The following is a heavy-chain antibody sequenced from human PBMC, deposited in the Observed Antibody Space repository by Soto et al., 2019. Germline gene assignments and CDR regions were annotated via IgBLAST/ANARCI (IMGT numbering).Heavy chain of an antibody. Sequence: EVQLVESGGRLVQPGGSLRLSCAASGFTFSAFWMTWVRQAPGKGLEWVVNIREDGSVKDYADSVKGRFTISRDNAKNSLFLLMNSLRVEDTAVYYCARYRVAGRTYYFGYWGQGTLVSVSS. CDR3: ARYRVAGRTYYFGY. CDR2: IREDGSVK. D-gene: IGHD3-10*01. V-gene: IGHV3-7*03. J-gene: IGHJ4*02. CDR1: GFTFSAFW.